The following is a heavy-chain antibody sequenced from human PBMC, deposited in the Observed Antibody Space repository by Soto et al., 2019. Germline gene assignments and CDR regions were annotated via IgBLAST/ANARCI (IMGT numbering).Heavy chain of an antibody. J-gene: IGHJ4*02. V-gene: IGHV1-18*01. Sequence: QVQLVQSGPEVKKPGASVKVSCKTSGYTFTNFGITWVRQAPGQGLEWMGWVTTDKGKTTYAQKFQGRVTMTTDTSTSTADMDLRSLRSDDTAVDYCATSSPAFDYWGQGTLVTVSS. CDR1: GYTFTNFG. CDR3: ATSSPAFDY. CDR2: VTTDKGKT.